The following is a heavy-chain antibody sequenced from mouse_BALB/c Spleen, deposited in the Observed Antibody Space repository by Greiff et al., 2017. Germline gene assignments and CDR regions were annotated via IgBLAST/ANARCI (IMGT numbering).Heavy chain of an antibody. Sequence: EVKLVESGGGLVQPGGSRKLSCAASGFTFSSFGMHWVRQAPEKGLEWVAYISSGSSTIYYADTVKGRFTISRDNPKNTLFLQMTSLRSEDTAMYYCVKEGLYDYYAMDYWGQGTSVTVSS. CDR2: ISSGSSTI. D-gene: IGHD2-12*01. CDR3: VKEGLYDYYAMDY. CDR1: GFTFSSFG. J-gene: IGHJ4*01. V-gene: IGHV5-17*02.